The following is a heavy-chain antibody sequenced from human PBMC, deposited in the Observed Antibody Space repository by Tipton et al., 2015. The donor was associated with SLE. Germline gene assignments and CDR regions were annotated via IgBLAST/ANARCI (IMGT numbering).Heavy chain of an antibody. V-gene: IGHV4-34*01. Sequence: TLSLTCAVYGGSFSGYYWSWIRQPPGKGLEWIGEINHSGSTNYNPSLKSRVTISVDTSKNQFSLKLNSVTAADTAVYYCASLYSSSWWFDSWGQGTLVTVSS. CDR1: GGSFSGYY. CDR3: ASLYSSSWWFDS. J-gene: IGHJ5*01. D-gene: IGHD6-13*01. CDR2: INHSGST.